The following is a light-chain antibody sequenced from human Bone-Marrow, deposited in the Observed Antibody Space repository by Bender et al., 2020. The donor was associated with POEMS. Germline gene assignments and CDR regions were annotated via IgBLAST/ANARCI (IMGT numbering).Light chain of an antibody. CDR1: KLGEEY. J-gene: IGLJ3*02. V-gene: IGLV3-1*01. CDR2: KND. CDR3: QAWDITTGV. Sequence: SYELTQPPSVSVSPGQTATITCSGEKLGEEYACWYQQKPGQSPVVVIYKNDGRASGIPERFSGSISGNTATLTISGTQAMDEADYFCQAWDITTGVFGGGTKLTVL.